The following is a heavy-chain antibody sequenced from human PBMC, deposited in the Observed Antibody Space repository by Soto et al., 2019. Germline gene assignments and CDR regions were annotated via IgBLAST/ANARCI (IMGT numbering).Heavy chain of an antibody. J-gene: IGHJ5*02. CDR1: GFTFSSYS. Sequence: GGSLRLSCAASGFTFSSYSMNWVRQAPGKGLEWVSYISSSSSTIYYADSVKGRFTISRDNAKNSLYLQMNSLRAEDTAVYYCARDDYGDYVGGRFDPWGQGTLVTVSS. CDR2: ISSSSSTI. CDR3: ARDDYGDYVGGRFDP. D-gene: IGHD4-17*01. V-gene: IGHV3-48*01.